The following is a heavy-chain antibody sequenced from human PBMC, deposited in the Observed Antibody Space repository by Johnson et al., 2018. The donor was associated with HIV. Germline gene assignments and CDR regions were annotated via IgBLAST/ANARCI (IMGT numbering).Heavy chain of an antibody. Sequence: VQLVESGGGLVQPGGSLKLSCAASRSSFSTYWMAWVRQAPGKRLAWLTNIRQDGNEINYADSVKGRFTISRDNAKNSLYLQMNSLRAEDTAVYYCAKTRGYNFDSNAFDIWGQGTMVTVSS. D-gene: IGHD1-1*01. V-gene: IGHV3-7*02. CDR2: IRQDGNEI. CDR3: AKTRGYNFDSNAFDI. J-gene: IGHJ3*02. CDR1: RSSFSTYW.